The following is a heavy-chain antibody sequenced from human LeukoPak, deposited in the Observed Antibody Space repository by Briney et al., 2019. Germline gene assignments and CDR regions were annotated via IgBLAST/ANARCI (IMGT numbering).Heavy chain of an antibody. Sequence: GGSLRLSCAASGFTFDDYGMSWVRHAPGKGLEWVSGINWNGGSTVYADSVKGRFTISRDNAKNSLYLQMNSLRAEDTALYYCATFTWPEYQLPPGYMDVWGKGTTVTVSS. CDR3: ATFTWPEYQLPPGYMDV. CDR1: GFTFDDYG. D-gene: IGHD2-2*01. V-gene: IGHV3-20*04. J-gene: IGHJ6*03. CDR2: INWNGGST.